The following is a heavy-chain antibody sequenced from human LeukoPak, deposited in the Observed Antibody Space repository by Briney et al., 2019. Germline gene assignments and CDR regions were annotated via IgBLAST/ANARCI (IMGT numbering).Heavy chain of an antibody. D-gene: IGHD6-13*01. J-gene: IGHJ5*02. CDR3: ARGSVQQLYYWFDP. Sequence: SETLSLTCTVSGGSISSSSYYWGWIRQPPGKGLEWIGRIYTSGSTNYNPSLKSRVTISVDTSKNQFSLKLSSVTAADTAVYYCARGSVQQLYYWFDPWGQGTPVTVSS. CDR2: IYTSGST. CDR1: GGSISSSSYY. V-gene: IGHV4-61*02.